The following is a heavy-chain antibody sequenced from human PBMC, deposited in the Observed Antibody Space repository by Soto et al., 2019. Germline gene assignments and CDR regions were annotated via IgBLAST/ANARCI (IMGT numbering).Heavy chain of an antibody. Sequence: QMLEAGGGLVHPVGYLRLSCTASGFTFSSYTMSWVRQAPGKWREWVSGISGGGGTSYYADSVKGRFTISRDNSENTLYLRMSSLRAEDTAVYSCAKALGDGSGRREFDYWGQGTLVTVSS. J-gene: IGHJ4*02. V-gene: IGHV3-23*01. CDR3: AKALGDGSGRREFDY. CDR2: ISGGGGTS. CDR1: GFTFSSYT. D-gene: IGHD6-19*01.